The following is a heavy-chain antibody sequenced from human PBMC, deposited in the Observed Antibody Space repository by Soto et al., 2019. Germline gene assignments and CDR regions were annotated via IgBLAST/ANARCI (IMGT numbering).Heavy chain of an antibody. V-gene: IGHV4-39*01. CDR2: IYYSGST. CDR3: ARLGGYDSSGYYRN. J-gene: IGHJ4*02. CDR1: GGSISSSSYY. Sequence: PSETLSLTCTVSGGSISSSSYYWGWIRQPPGKGLEWIGSIYYSGSTYYNPSLKSRVTISVDTSKNQFSLKLSSVTAADTAVYYCARLGGYDSSGYYRNWGQGTLVTVSS. D-gene: IGHD3-22*01.